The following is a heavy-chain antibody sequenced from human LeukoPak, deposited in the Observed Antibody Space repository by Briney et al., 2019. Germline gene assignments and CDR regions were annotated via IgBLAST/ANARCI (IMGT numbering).Heavy chain of an antibody. D-gene: IGHD3/OR15-3a*01. CDR2: ISSSSSTI. J-gene: IGHJ6*03. V-gene: IGHV3-48*04. CDR1: GFTFSSYS. CDR3: ARMSGLGGNPPYYMDV. Sequence: PGGSPRLSCAASGFTFSSYSMNWVRQAPGKGLEWVSYISSSSSTIYYADSVKGRFTIARDNAKNSLYLQMNSLRAEDTAVYYCARMSGLGGNPPYYMDVWGKGTTVTVSS.